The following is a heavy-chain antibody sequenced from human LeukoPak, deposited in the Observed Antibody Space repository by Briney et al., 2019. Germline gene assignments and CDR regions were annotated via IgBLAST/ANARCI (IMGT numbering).Heavy chain of an antibody. J-gene: IGHJ6*04. Sequence: GGSLRLSCAASGFTFSSYAMSWVRQAPGKGLEWVSAISGSGGSTYYADSVKGRFTISRDNSKNTLYLQMNSLRAEDTAVYYCAKVFKNYDILADYYGMGVWGKGTTVTVSS. D-gene: IGHD3-9*01. CDR3: AKVFKNYDILADYYGMGV. CDR2: ISGSGGST. V-gene: IGHV3-23*01. CDR1: GFTFSSYA.